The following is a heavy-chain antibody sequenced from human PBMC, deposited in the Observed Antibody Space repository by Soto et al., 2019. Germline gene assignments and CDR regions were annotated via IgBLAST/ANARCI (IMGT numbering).Heavy chain of an antibody. Sequence: QVQVGQSGDEVKKPGASVKVSFKASGYTFTNYGFSWVRQAPGQGLEWMGWISGYNGNTKYAEKFQGRVTMTTDTTTSTAHMELRRLRSDDTDVYYCAREGQAPYYYYGMDVWGQGIAVTVSS. J-gene: IGHJ6*02. CDR3: AREGQAPYYYYGMDV. CDR1: GYTFTNYG. V-gene: IGHV1-18*01. CDR2: ISGYNGNT.